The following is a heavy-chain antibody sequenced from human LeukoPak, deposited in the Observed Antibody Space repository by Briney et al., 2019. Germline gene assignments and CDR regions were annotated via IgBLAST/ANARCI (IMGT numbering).Heavy chain of an antibody. CDR1: GFTFSSYA. J-gene: IGHJ4*02. D-gene: IGHD5-18*01. V-gene: IGHV3-23*01. CDR3: ARTGYNYGTPLND. Sequence: GGSLRLSCAASGFTFSSYAMSWVRQAPGKGLEWVSGITYIDGSTYYADSVKGRFTISRDNSKNTLYLQMNSLRAEDTAVYYCARTGYNYGTPLNDWGQGTLVTVSS. CDR2: ITYIDGST.